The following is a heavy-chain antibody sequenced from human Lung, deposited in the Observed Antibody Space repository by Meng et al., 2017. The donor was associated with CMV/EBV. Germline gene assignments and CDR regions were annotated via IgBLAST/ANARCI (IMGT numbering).Heavy chain of an antibody. CDR2: ISGSGGST. CDR1: GFTVSSYA. Sequence: GGSLRLXCAASGFTVSSYAMSWVRQAPGKGLEWVSAISGSGGSTYYADSVTGRFTISRDNSKNTLYLQMNSLRAEDTAVYYCAKLEEGATGGRWCVPWGQGTXVTVSS. CDR3: AKLEEGATGGRWCVP. J-gene: IGHJ5*02. D-gene: IGHD1-26*01. V-gene: IGHV3-23*01.